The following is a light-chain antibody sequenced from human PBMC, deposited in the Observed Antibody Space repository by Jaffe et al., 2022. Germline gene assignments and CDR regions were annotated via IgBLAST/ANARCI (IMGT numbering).Light chain of an antibody. V-gene: IGKV1-5*03. CDR1: ESISTW. Sequence: DIQMTQSPSTLSASVGDRVTITCRASESISTWLAWFQQKPGKAPNLLIYKASTLQRGVPSRFSGSGSGTEFTLTISSLQPDDFATYFCQQYKSYLWTFGQGTKVEIK. CDR3: QQYKSYLWT. J-gene: IGKJ1*01. CDR2: KAS.